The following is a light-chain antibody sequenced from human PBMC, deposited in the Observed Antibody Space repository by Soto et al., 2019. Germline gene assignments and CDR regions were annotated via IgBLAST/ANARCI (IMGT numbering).Light chain of an antibody. J-gene: IGKJ1*01. CDR3: QQSNNWPRT. CDR1: QSVSSN. CDR2: GAS. V-gene: IGKV3-15*01. Sequence: EIVMTQSPATLSVSPGERATLSCRASQSVSSNLAWYQQKPGQSPRLLIYGASNRAIGIPARFSGSGSGTEFTLTISSLQSEDFEVYYYQQSNNWPRTFGQGTKVEIK.